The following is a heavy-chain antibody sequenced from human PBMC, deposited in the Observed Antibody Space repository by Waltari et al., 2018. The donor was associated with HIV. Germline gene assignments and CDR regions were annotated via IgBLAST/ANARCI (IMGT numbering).Heavy chain of an antibody. Sequence: QRFESRAVLLHPGGSLSLCSSASGLTFSTYGMSGGRQAPGKGLEWVSTISGSGGSTYCADSVKGRVTVSRDNSKNTAVYFCVKEHQYSHSWYSYYGMDVWGQATTVTVSS. CDR2: ISGSGGST. CDR3: YGMDV. J-gene: IGHJ6*02. CDR1: GLTFSTYG. D-gene: IGHD6-13*01. V-gene: IGHV3-23*01.